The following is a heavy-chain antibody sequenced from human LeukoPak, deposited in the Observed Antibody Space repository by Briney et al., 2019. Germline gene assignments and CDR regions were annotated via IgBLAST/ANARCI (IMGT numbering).Heavy chain of an antibody. D-gene: IGHD3-22*01. V-gene: IGHV4-4*02. CDR3: ARRAHYYDSSGYFNDAFDI. J-gene: IGHJ3*02. CDR2: IYHSGST. Sequence: PSGTLSLTCAVSGGSISSSNWWSWVRQPPGKGLEWIGEIYHSGSTNYNPSLKSRVTISVDKSKNQFSLKLSSVTAADTAVYYCARRAHYYDSSGYFNDAFDIWGQGTMVTVSS. CDR1: GGSISSSNW.